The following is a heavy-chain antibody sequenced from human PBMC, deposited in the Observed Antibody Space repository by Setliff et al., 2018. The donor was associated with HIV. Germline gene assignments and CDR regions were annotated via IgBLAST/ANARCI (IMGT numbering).Heavy chain of an antibody. V-gene: IGHV5-51*01. Sequence: KVSCKASGYSFSDYWIGWVRQMPGKGLEWMGIIFPDDSDTRYSPSFQGHVTISADKSISTAYLQWSSLKASDTAIYYCARLGDDNSGYYQFWGQGTLVTVSS. J-gene: IGHJ4*02. CDR2: IFPDDSDT. D-gene: IGHD3-22*01. CDR1: GYSFSDYW. CDR3: ARLGDDNSGYYQF.